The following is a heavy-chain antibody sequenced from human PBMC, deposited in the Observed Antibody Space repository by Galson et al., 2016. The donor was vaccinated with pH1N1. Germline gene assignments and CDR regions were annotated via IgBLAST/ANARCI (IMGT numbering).Heavy chain of an antibody. J-gene: IGHJ4*02. V-gene: IGHV5-51*01. CDR3: ARRSAVAGVDY. CDR1: GYSFSSHW. D-gene: IGHD6-19*01. Sequence: QSGAEVKKPGESLKISCQGSGYSFSSHWIGWVRQMPGKGLEWMGIIYPGDSDTKYSTSFQGQLTFSADKSSNTAYVQWNSLRTSDTAIYFCARRSAVAGVDYWGQGTLVTVSS. CDR2: IYPGDSDT.